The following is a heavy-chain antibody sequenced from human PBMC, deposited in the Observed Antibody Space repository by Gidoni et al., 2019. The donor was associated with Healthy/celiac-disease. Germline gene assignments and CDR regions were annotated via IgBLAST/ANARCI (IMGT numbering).Heavy chain of an antibody. CDR1: GYTFSSYG. J-gene: IGHJ4*02. Sequence: QVQLVESGGGVVQPGRSLRLSCAASGYTFSSYGMHWVRQAPGKGLEWVAVIWYDGSNKYYADSVKGRFTISRDNSKNTLYLQMNSLRAEDTAVYYCARDLDYAFDYWGQGTLVTVSS. CDR3: ARDLDYAFDY. CDR2: IWYDGSNK. V-gene: IGHV3-33*01. D-gene: IGHD3-3*01.